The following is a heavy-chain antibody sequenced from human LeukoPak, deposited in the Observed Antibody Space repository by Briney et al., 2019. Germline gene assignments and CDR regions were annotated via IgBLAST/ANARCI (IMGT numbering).Heavy chain of an antibody. D-gene: IGHD3-22*01. J-gene: IGHJ4*02. CDR3: ARAHYYDSSGYYETDY. V-gene: IGHV1-69*05. CDR1: GGTFSSYA. CDR2: IIPIFGTA. Sequence: SVKVSCKASGGTFSSYAISWVRQAPGQGLEWMGGIIPIFGTANYAQKFQGRVTITTDESTSTAYMELSSLRSEDTAVYYCARAHYYDSSGYYETDYRGQGTLVTVSS.